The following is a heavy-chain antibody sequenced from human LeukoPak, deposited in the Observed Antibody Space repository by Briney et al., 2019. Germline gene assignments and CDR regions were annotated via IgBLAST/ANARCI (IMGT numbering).Heavy chain of an antibody. CDR2: ISAYNGNT. CDR1: GHTYTSYG. Sequence: ASVKVSCKASGHTYTSYGISWVRQAPGQGLEWMGWISAYNGNTNYAQKLQGRVTMTTDTSTSTAYMELSRLRSDDTAVYYCARDPGYYMDVWGKGTTVTVSS. CDR3: ARDPGYYMDV. V-gene: IGHV1-18*01. J-gene: IGHJ6*03.